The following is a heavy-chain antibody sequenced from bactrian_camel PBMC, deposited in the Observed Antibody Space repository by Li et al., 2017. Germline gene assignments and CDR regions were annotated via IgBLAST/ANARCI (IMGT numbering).Heavy chain of an antibody. Sequence: HVQLVESGGGSVQAGGSLRLSCAASLRCYSMGWFRQAPGKEREGVGTIDSDGGTSYVESVKGRFTISKDSAKNTLYLQMNSLKPEDTAMYYCAATWLSGTLWRMSASDFGSWGQGTQVTVS. CDR3: AATWLSGTLWRMSASDFGS. CDR2: IDSDGGT. J-gene: IGHJ6*01. V-gene: IGHV3S53*01. D-gene: IGHD3*01. CDR1: LRCYSM.